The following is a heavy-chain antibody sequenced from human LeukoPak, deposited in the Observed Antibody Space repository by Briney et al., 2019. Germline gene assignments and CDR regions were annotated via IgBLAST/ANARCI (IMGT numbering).Heavy chain of an antibody. CDR2: MNPNSGNT. V-gene: IGHV1-8*01. J-gene: IGHJ3*02. CDR1: GYTFSSYD. D-gene: IGHD4-17*01. CDR3: ARKTTVWAFDI. Sequence: ASVKVSCKASGYTFSSYDINWVRQATGQGLEWMGWMNPNSGNTGFAQRFQGRVTMTRNTSISTAYMELSSLTYEDTAVYYCARKTTVWAFDIWGQGTMVTVSS.